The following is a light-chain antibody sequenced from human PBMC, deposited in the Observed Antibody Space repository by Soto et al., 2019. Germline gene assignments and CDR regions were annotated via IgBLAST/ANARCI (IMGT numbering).Light chain of an antibody. CDR2: DVS. CDR3: SSYRASSTTHYV. V-gene: IGLV2-14*03. Sequence: QSALTQPASLSGSPGQSITISCTGTSSDVGGYNYVSWYQQHPGKAPKLMISDVSNRPSGVSNRVSGSKSGNTASLTISGLQAEDEADYYCSSYRASSTTHYVFGTGAKLTVL. J-gene: IGLJ1*01. CDR1: SSDVGGYNY.